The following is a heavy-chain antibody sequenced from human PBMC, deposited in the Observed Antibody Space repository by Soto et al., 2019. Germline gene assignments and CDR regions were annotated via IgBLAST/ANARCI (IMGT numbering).Heavy chain of an antibody. Sequence: SETLSLTNTVSGGSMTSYYWTWIRQPAGRGLEWIGRVYSSGGTHYNPSLKSRVTISLDTSKNQFSLRLLSVTDADTAVHFCARGQRFSDWFDPWGQGTLVTVSS. V-gene: IGHV4-4*07. CDR1: GGSMTSYY. CDR2: VYSSGGT. CDR3: ARGQRFSDWFDP. J-gene: IGHJ5*02. D-gene: IGHD3-3*01.